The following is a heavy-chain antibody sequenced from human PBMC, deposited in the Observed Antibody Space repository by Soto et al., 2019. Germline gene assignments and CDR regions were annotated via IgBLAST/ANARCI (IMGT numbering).Heavy chain of an antibody. CDR2: IIPMFGTV. CDR1: GGTFSNFA. D-gene: IGHD2-15*01. Sequence: ASSVQVSCKASGGTFSNFAISWVRQAPGQGLEWMGGIIPMFGTVNYAQKFQGRVTITADESTSTAYMELSSLKSEDTAVYYCAREESDIVVVISYNYFDPWGQGTLVTGAS. V-gene: IGHV1-69*13. J-gene: IGHJ5*02. CDR3: AREESDIVVVISYNYFDP.